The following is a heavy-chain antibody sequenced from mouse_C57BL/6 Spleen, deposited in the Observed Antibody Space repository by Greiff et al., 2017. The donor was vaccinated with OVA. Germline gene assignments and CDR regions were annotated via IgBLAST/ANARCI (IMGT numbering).Heavy chain of an antibody. J-gene: IGHJ1*03. Sequence: EVQVVESGPGMVKPSQSLSLTCTVTGYSITSGYDWHWIRHFPGNKLEWMGYISYSGSTNYNPSLKSRISITHDTSKNHFFLKLNSVTTEDTATYYCARKGDYDLDWYFDVWGTGTTVTVSS. CDR3: ARKGDYDLDWYFDV. CDR1: GYSITSGYD. CDR2: ISYSGST. D-gene: IGHD2-4*01. V-gene: IGHV3-1*01.